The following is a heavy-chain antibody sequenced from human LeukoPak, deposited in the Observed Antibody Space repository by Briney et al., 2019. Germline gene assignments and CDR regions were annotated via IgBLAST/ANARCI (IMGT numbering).Heavy chain of an antibody. D-gene: IGHD2-15*01. CDR3: ARESYCSGGSCTVAFDI. J-gene: IGHJ3*02. CDR1: GGTFSSYA. Sequence: GASVKVSCTASGGTFSSYAISWVRQAPGQGLEWMGGIIPIFGTANYAQKFQGRVTITADESTSTAYMELSSLRSEDTAVYYCARESYCSGGSCTVAFDIWGQGTMVTVSS. CDR2: IIPIFGTA. V-gene: IGHV1-69*01.